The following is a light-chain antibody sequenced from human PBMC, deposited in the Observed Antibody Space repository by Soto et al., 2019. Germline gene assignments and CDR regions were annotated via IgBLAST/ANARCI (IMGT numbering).Light chain of an antibody. CDR3: CSYTTSNTFV. Sequence: QSVLTQPASMSGSLGQSITISCSGTSSDVGAYNYVSWYQQYPGKAPKLMIYHATDRPSGVSNRFSGSKSGNTASLTISGLQAEDEADYYCCSYTTSNTFVFGTGTKVTVL. CDR1: SSDVGAYNY. CDR2: HAT. V-gene: IGLV2-14*01. J-gene: IGLJ1*01.